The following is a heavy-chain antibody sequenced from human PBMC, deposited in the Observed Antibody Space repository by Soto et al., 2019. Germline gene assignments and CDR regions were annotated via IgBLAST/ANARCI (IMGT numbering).Heavy chain of an antibody. CDR1: GGTFSSYA. CDR2: IIPIFGTA. V-gene: IGHV1-69*13. CDR3: ARAEELHCSGGSCYGHYGMDV. D-gene: IGHD2-15*01. J-gene: IGHJ6*02. Sequence: ASVKVSCKASGGTFSSYAISWVRQAPGQGLEWMGGIIPIFGTANYAQKFQGRVTITADESTSTAYMELSSLRSEDTAVYYCARAEELHCSGGSCYGHYGMDVWGQGTTVTVSS.